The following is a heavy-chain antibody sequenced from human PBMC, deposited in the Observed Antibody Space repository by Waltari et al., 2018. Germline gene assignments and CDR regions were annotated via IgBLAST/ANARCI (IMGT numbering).Heavy chain of an antibody. D-gene: IGHD3-3*01. CDR2: IYYSGST. CDR1: GGSISSYY. V-gene: IGHV4-59*01. Sequence: QVQLQESGPGLVKPSETLSLTCTVSGGSISSYYWSWIRQPPGKGLEWIGYIYYSGSTNYNPSLKSRVTISVDTSKNQFSLKLSSVTAADTAVYYCARAREQNYDFWNGYSFYFDHWGQGALVTVSS. CDR3: ARAREQNYDFWNGYSFYFDH. J-gene: IGHJ4*02.